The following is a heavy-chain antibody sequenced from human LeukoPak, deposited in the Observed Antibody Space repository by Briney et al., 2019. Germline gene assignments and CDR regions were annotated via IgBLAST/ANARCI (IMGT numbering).Heavy chain of an antibody. V-gene: IGHV3-23*01. CDR2: ISGSGGTT. J-gene: IGHJ4*02. CDR3: AKKGIAAADSIDY. CDR1: GLTFSNYA. D-gene: IGHD6-13*01. Sequence: GGSLRLSCAASGLTFSNYAMSWVRQAPGKGLEWVSGISGSGGTTYYADSVKGRFTISRDNSKNTLYLQMNSLRAEDTAVYYCAKKGIAAADSIDYWGQGTLVTVSS.